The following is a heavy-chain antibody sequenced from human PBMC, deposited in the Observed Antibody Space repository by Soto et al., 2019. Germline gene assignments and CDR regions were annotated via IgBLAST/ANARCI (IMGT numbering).Heavy chain of an antibody. CDR2: IYYSGST. Sequence: SETLSRTCTVSGGSISSGGYYWSWIRQHPGKGLEWIGYIYYSGSTYYNPSLKSRVTISVDTSKNQFSLKLSSVTAADTAVYYCAGSIAARDNWFDPWGQGTLVTVSS. J-gene: IGHJ5*02. CDR3: AGSIAARDNWFDP. V-gene: IGHV4-31*03. CDR1: GGSISSGGYY. D-gene: IGHD6-6*01.